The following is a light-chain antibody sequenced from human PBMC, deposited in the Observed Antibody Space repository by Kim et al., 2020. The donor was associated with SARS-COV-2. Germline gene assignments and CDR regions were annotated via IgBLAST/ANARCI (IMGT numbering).Light chain of an antibody. CDR2: NAS. Sequence: LYPGERATLSCVARQSVSNNLTWYQQKPGQAPRLLIYNASNRATGIPVMFSGSGSGTDFTLTIRSLEPEDSAVYYCQQRSNWLTFGGGTKVDMK. J-gene: IGKJ4*01. CDR1: QSVSNN. V-gene: IGKV3-11*01. CDR3: QQRSNWLT.